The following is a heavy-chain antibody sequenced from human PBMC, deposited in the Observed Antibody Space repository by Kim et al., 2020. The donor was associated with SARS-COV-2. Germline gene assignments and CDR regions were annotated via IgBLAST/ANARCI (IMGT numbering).Heavy chain of an antibody. D-gene: IGHD3-16*01. CDR2: NGNT. V-gene: IGHV1-3*01. Sequence: NGNTKYSQKFTGRATITRDTSASTAYMELSSLRSEDTAVYYCARVRASLDYWGQGTLVTVSS. J-gene: IGHJ4*02. CDR3: ARVRASLDY.